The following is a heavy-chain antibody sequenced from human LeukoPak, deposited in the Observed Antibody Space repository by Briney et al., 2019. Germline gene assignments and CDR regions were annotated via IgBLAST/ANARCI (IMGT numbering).Heavy chain of an antibody. D-gene: IGHD7-27*01. CDR1: GYTFTSYG. Sequence: ASVKVSCKASGYTFTSYGISWVRQAPGQGLEWMGWISAYNGNTNYAQKPQGRATMTTDTSTSTAYMELRSLRSDDTAVYYCARVFELGPKVYWYFDLWGRGTLVTVSS. CDR2: ISAYNGNT. CDR3: ARVFELGPKVYWYFDL. V-gene: IGHV1-18*01. J-gene: IGHJ2*01.